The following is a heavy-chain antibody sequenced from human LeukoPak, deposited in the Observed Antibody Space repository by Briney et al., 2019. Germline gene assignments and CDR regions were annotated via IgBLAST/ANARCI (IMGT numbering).Heavy chain of an antibody. CDR3: ARGGDYCSSTSCYSPFDP. V-gene: IGHV1-2*02. CDR1: GYTFTGYY. Sequence: ASVKVSCKASGYTFTGYYMHWVRQAPGQGLEWMGWINPNSGGTNYAQKFQCRVTMTRDTSISTAYMELSRLRSDDTAVYYCARGGDYCSSTSCYSPFDPWGQGTLATVSS. D-gene: IGHD2-2*01. CDR2: INPNSGGT. J-gene: IGHJ5*02.